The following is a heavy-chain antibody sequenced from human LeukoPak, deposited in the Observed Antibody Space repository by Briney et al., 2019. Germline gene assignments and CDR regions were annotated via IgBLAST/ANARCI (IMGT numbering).Heavy chain of an antibody. CDR1: GFTFSSYE. V-gene: IGHV3-30*02. CDR3: AKDLSGGYHSYYFDF. Sequence: GGSLRLSCAASGFTFSSYEMNWVRQAPGKGLKWVAFIRFDASNYYYTDSVKGRFTISRDNSKNTLYLQMNSLINEDTAVYFCAKDLSGGYHSYYFDFWGQGTPVTVSS. CDR2: IRFDASNY. D-gene: IGHD5-18*01. J-gene: IGHJ4*02.